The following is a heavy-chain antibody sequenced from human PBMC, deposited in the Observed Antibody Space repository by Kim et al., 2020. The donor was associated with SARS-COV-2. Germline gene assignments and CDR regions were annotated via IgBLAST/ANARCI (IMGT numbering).Heavy chain of an antibody. Sequence: RFTISRGNSKNTLYLQMNSLGAEDTAVYYCAKTGEKSTWIQLWLYYFDYWGQGTLVTVSS. D-gene: IGHD5-18*01. J-gene: IGHJ4*02. CDR3: AKTGEKSTWIQLWLYYFDY. V-gene: IGHV3-23*01.